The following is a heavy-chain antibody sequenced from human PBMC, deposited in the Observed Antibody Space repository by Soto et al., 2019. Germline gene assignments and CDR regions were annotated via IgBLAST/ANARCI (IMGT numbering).Heavy chain of an antibody. J-gene: IGHJ4*02. D-gene: IGHD2-2*01. CDR1: GFTFSNYA. Sequence: GGSLRLSCAASGFTFSNYAMTWVRQAPGKGLEWVSGLNGSGGSTSSADSVKGRFTISRDNSKNTLYLQMNSLRAEDTAVYYCARDQVVPAALLDYWGQGTLVTVSS. CDR3: ARDQVVPAALLDY. V-gene: IGHV3-23*01. CDR2: LNGSGGST.